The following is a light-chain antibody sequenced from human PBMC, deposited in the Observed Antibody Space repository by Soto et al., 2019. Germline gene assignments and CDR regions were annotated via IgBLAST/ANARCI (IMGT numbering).Light chain of an antibody. V-gene: IGKV1-6*01. CDR2: TAS. CDR3: LQDYNYPRT. Sequence: IQMTQSPSSMSASVGDRVTITCRASQAIGNDLGWYQQKPGKAPRLLISTASTLESGVPARFSGSGSGTPFILTISSLQPEDFATYFCLQDYNYPRTFGQGTQGEL. J-gene: IGKJ1*01. CDR1: QAIGND.